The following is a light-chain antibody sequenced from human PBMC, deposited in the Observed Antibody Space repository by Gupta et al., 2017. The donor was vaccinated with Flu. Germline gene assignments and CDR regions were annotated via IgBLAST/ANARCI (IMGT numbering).Light chain of an antibody. CDR1: SGSVSTSYY. J-gene: IGLJ3*02. CDR2: NTN. CDR3: LQYRSNGISV. Sequence: QPVVTQAPSFSVSPGGTVTLTCSLSSGSVSTSYYPSCYQHTPDQPPRTLNYNTNTRSSVVPDRFAGSILSNKAAPTIAGAEADDESYYCCLQYRSNGISVFGRGTKLTVL. V-gene: IGLV8-61*01.